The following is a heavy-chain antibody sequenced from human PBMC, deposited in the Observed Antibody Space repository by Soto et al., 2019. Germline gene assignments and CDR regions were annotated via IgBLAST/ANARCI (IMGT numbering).Heavy chain of an antibody. V-gene: IGHV3-72*01. CDR3: ARGPRNSDSAYYYTMDV. CDR1: GFTFSDHY. Sequence: EVQLVESGGDLVQPGGSLRLFCAASGFTFSDHYMEWVRQAPGQGLEWVGRSRNKANSYTPEYAASVKGRFIISRDDSKNSLYLEMNSLKTEDTAMYYCARGPRNSDSAYYYTMDVWGQGTTVTVSS. J-gene: IGHJ6*02. CDR2: SRNKANSYTP. D-gene: IGHD2-21*01.